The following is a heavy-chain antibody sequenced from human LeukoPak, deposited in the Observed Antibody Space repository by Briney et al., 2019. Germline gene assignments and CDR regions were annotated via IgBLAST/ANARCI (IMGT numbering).Heavy chain of an antibody. D-gene: IGHD5-18*01. CDR2: IIPIFGTA. CDR3: ARDHSYAQRCFDY. Sequence: GASVKVSCKASGGTFSSYAISWVRQAPGQGLEWMGGIIPIFGTANYAQKFQGRVTITADESTSTAYMELSSLRSEDTAVYYCARDHSYAQRCFDYWGRGTLVTVSS. J-gene: IGHJ4*02. CDR1: GGTFSSYA. V-gene: IGHV1-69*13.